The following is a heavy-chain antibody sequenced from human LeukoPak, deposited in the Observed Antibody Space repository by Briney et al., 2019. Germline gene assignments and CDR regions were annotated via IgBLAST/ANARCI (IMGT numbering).Heavy chain of an antibody. Sequence: PSETLSLTCTVSGGSIGTYYWSWIQQSPGKGLEWIGYIYVTGTRYNPYLQSRVTISVDTSRNQFFLKMSSVTAADTAVYYCARHIGGGIEDMDVWGKGTKVTVSS. CDR2: IYVTGT. CDR3: ARHIGGGIEDMDV. CDR1: GGSIGTYY. J-gene: IGHJ6*03. V-gene: IGHV4-59*08. D-gene: IGHD3-16*02.